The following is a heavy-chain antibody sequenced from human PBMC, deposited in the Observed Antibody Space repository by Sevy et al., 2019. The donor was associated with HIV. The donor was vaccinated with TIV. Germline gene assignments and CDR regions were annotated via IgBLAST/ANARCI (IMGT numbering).Heavy chain of an antibody. V-gene: IGHV3-33*01. CDR1: GFTFTSYA. D-gene: IGHD5-12*01. Sequence: GGSLRLSCAASGFTFTSYAMHWVRQAPGKGLAWVAVIWYDGSNKYYADSVKGRFTISRDTSKNTLLLLMNNVRAKDRAVYYCARGEREGYENVVYYFNYWGQGTLVTFSS. CDR3: ARGEREGYENVVYYFNY. CDR2: IWYDGSNK. J-gene: IGHJ4*02.